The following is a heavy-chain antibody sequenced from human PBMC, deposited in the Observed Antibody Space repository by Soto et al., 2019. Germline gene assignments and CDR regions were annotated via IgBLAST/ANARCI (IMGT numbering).Heavy chain of an antibody. CDR2: ITSVGIST. CDR1: GFTFSAYA. D-gene: IGHD3-10*01. Sequence: EVQVVETGGGLVQPGGSLRLSCAASGFTFSAYAMHWVRQVPGKGLEYVSAITSVGISTYYADSEEGRVTISRDNSKNMQYLQMGSLRAEDMAVYNCARDIGGSFPSVMDVWGQGTTVTVSS. V-gene: IGHV3-64*07. J-gene: IGHJ6*02. CDR3: ARDIGGSFPSVMDV.